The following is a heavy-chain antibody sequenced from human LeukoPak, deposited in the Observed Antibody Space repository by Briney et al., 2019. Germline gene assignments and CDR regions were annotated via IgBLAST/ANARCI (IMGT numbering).Heavy chain of an antibody. V-gene: IGHV4-59*01. D-gene: IGHD6-13*01. Sequence: PETPSLTCTDPGDSITSNYWSWIRQTPGKGLEWIGYIYSSGSTNYNPSLKSRATISVDTSKNQFSLKLSSVTAADTAVYYCARDPRAAAGLDYYYGMDVWGKGTTVTVSS. CDR2: IYSSGST. CDR3: ARDPRAAAGLDYYYGMDV. J-gene: IGHJ6*04. CDR1: GDSITSNY.